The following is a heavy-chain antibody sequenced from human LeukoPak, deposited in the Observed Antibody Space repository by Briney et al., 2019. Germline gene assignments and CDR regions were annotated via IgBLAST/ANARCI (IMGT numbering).Heavy chain of an antibody. J-gene: IGHJ4*02. V-gene: IGHV1-18*01. CDR1: GYTFTSYG. Sequence: ASVKVSCKASGYTFTSYGISWVRQASGQGPEWMGWISTYNGNTNYAPKLQGRVTMTTDTSTTTAYMELRSLRSDDTAVYYCAREDILTGYSPRGFDYWGQGTLVTVSS. D-gene: IGHD3-9*01. CDR3: AREDILTGYSPRGFDY. CDR2: ISTYNGNT.